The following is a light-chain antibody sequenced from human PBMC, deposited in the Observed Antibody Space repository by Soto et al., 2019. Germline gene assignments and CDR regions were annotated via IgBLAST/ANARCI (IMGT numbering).Light chain of an antibody. J-gene: IGKJ1*01. CDR1: QGIRSY. V-gene: IGKV1-8*01. Sequence: AIRIIQSPSSLSASTGDRLTITCRASQGIRSYLAWYQQKPGKAPKLLIYAACTLQSGVPSRFSGSGAGTDFTRTISCLQSEDFATDYCQQYYSYTRTFGQGTKVDIK. CDR3: QQYYSYTRT. CDR2: AAC.